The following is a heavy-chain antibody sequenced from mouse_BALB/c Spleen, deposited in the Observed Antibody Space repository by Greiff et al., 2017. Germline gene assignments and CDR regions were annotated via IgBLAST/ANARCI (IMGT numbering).Heavy chain of an antibody. CDR2: IRLKSNNYAT. D-gene: IGHD4-1*02. V-gene: IGHV6-6*02. CDR1: GFTFSNYW. CDR3: TRQLGKGDWYFDV. J-gene: IGHJ1*01. Sequence: EVQRVESGGGLVQPGGSMKLSCVASGFTFSNYWMNWVRQSPEKGLEWVAEIRLKSNNYATHYAESVKGRFTISRDDSKSSVYLQMNNLRAEDTGIYYCTRQLGKGDWYFDVWGAGTTVTVSS.